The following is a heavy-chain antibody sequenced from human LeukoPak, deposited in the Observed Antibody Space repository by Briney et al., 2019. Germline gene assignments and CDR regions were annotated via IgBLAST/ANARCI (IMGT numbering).Heavy chain of an antibody. J-gene: IGHJ4*02. V-gene: IGHV4-34*01. CDR1: GGSFSGYY. CDR3: AVGPSGYSGRWVY. CDR2: INQSGST. Sequence: SETLSLTCAVYGGSFSGYYWSWIRQPPGKGLEWIGEINQSGSTNYNPSLKSRVTISVDTSKKQFSLKLSSVTAADTAVYYCAVGPSGYSGRWVYWGEGTLVTVSS. D-gene: IGHD5-12*01.